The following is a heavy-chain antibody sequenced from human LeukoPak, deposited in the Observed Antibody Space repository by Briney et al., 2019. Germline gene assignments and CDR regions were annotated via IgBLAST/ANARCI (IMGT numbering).Heavy chain of an antibody. Sequence: SETLSLTCTVSGGSISSGDYYWSWIRQPPGKGLEWIGYIYYSGSTYYNPSLKSRVTISVDTSKNQFSLKLSSVTAADTAVYYWARETVTMYGMDVWGQGTTVTVSS. J-gene: IGHJ6*02. CDR3: ARETVTMYGMDV. D-gene: IGHD4-17*01. CDR1: GGSISSGDYY. CDR2: IYYSGST. V-gene: IGHV4-30-4*01.